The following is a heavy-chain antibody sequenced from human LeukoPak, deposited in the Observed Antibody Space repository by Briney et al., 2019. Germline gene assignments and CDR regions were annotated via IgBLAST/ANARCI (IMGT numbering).Heavy chain of an antibody. D-gene: IGHD3-9*01. V-gene: IGHV3-74*01. J-gene: IGHJ2*01. Sequence: GGSLRLSCVVSGFTFSTYVMHWVRQAPGKGLMWVSRISRDGTVTSYADSVRGRFTVSRDNAKNTLYLQMNSLRAEDTAVYYCTRDVNLNFFDVWGRGTLVTVSS. CDR1: GFTFSTYV. CDR2: ISRDGTVT. CDR3: TRDVNLNFFDV.